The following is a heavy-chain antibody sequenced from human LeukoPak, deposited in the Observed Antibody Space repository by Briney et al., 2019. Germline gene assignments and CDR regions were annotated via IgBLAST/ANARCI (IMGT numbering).Heavy chain of an antibody. D-gene: IGHD2-2*01. J-gene: IGHJ4*02. CDR1: GGSISGYY. Sequence: SETLSLTCTVSGGSISGYYWSWIRQPPGKGLEWIGEINHSGSTNYNPSLKSRVTMSVDTSKNQFSLKLSSVTAADTAVYFCARGDCSSTTCFHYYFDYWGQGTLVTVSS. V-gene: IGHV4-34*01. CDR3: ARGDCSSTTCFHYYFDY. CDR2: INHSGST.